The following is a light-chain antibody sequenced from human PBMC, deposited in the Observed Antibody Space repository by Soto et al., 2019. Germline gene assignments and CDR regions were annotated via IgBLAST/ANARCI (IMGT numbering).Light chain of an antibody. CDR3: QQRSDWPST. CDR2: DAS. V-gene: IGKV3-11*01. J-gene: IGKJ4*01. CDR1: QSVSSY. Sequence: EIVLTQSPATLSLSPGERATLSCSASQSVSSYLAWYQQKPAQAPRLLIYDASNRATGIPARFSGSGSGTDFTLTISSLEPDDFAVYYCQQRSDWPSTFGGGTKVQIK.